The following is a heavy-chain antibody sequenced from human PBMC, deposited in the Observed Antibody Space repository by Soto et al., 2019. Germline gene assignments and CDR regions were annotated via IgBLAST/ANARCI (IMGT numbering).Heavy chain of an antibody. CDR1: GFTFSSYA. D-gene: IGHD6-19*01. V-gene: IGHV3-23*01. CDR2: ISGSGGST. J-gene: IGHJ4*02. Sequence: GGSLRLSCAASGFTFSSYAMSWVRQAPGKGLEWVSAISGSGGSTYYADSVKGRFTISRDNSKNTLYLQMNSLRAEDTAVYYCAKCGTKYSSGWYSDYWGQGTLVTVSS. CDR3: AKCGTKYSSGWYSDY.